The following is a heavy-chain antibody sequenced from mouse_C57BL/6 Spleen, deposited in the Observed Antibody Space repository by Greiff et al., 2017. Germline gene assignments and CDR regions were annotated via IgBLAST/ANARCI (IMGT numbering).Heavy chain of an antibody. CDR3: ARRDLGKNWAPFDY. CDR1: GYAFSSSW. J-gene: IGHJ2*01. CDR2: IYPGDGDT. D-gene: IGHD4-1*01. Sequence: QVQLQQSGPELVKPGASVKISCKASGYAFSSSWMNWVKQRPGKGLEWIGRIYPGDGDTNYNGKFKGKATLTADKSSSTAYMQLSSLTSEDSAVYFCARRDLGKNWAPFDYWGQGTTLSVSS. V-gene: IGHV1-82*01.